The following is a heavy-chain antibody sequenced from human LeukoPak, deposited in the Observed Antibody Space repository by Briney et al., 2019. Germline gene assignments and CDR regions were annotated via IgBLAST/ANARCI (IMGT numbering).Heavy chain of an antibody. V-gene: IGHV3-7*01. CDR2: IKEDGSEK. J-gene: IGHJ4*02. CDR1: GFTFGKYW. CDR3: ARVDSMIVVVMRTYYFDY. D-gene: IGHD3-22*01. Sequence: GGSLRLSCVASGFTFGKYWMSWVRQAPGKGLEWVANIKEDGSEKYHVDSVKGRFTISRDNAKNSVYLQMNSLRAEDTAVYFCARVDSMIVVVMRTYYFDYWGQGSLVTVSS.